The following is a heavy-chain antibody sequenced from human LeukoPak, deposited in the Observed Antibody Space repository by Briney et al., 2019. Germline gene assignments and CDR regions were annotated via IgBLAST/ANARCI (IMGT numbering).Heavy chain of an antibody. CDR3: AKSRPSPGYSSGWFQPI. J-gene: IGHJ3*02. CDR2: ISWNSGSI. CDR1: GFTFDDYA. Sequence: GGSLRLSCAASGFTFDDYAMHWVRQAPGKGLEWVSGISWNSGSIGYADSVKGRFTISRDNAKNSLYLQMNSLRAEDTAVYYCAKSRPSPGYSSGWFQPIWGQGTMVTVSS. D-gene: IGHD6-19*01. V-gene: IGHV3-9*01.